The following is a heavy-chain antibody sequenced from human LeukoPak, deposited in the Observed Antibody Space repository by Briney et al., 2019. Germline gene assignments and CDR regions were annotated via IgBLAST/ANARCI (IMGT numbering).Heavy chain of an antibody. CDR2: IYHSGST. D-gene: IGHD3-22*01. CDR3: ARALPYYYDSSGYYYVSAFDI. J-gene: IGHJ3*02. V-gene: IGHV4-30-2*01. Sequence: SQTLSLTCAVSGGSISSGGYSWSWLRQPPGKGLEWIGYIYHSGSTYYNPSLKSRVTISVDRSKNQFSLKLSSVTAADTAVYYCARALPYYYDSSGYYYVSAFDIWGQGTMVTVSS. CDR1: GGSISSGGYS.